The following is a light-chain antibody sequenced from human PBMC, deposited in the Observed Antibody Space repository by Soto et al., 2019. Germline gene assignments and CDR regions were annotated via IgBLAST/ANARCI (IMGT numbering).Light chain of an antibody. V-gene: IGKV1-5*01. Sequence: IQMTQSPSSLSASVGDRVTITCRASQSISSWLAWYQQKPGKAPKLLIYDASSLESGVPSRFSGSGSGTDFTLTISSLQPDDFATYYCQQYNSYSPLTFGGGTKVDIK. CDR3: QQYNSYSPLT. CDR2: DAS. J-gene: IGKJ4*01. CDR1: QSISSW.